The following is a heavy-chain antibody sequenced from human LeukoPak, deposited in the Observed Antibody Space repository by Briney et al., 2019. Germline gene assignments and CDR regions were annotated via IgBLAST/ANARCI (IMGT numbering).Heavy chain of an antibody. CDR2: ISYDGGNK. Sequence: GGSLRLSFAASGFTFSSYAMHWVRQAPGKGLEWVAVISYDGGNKYYADSVKGRFTISRDNSKNTLYLQMNSLRAEDTAVYYCARSPSEWIYPKWRVYFDYWGQGTLVTVSS. CDR1: GFTFSSYA. V-gene: IGHV3-30-3*01. D-gene: IGHD3-3*01. J-gene: IGHJ4*02. CDR3: ARSPSEWIYPKWRVYFDY.